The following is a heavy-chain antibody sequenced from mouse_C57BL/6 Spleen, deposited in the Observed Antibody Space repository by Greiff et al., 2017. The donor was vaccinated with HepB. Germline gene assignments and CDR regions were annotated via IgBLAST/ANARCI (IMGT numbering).Heavy chain of an antibody. D-gene: IGHD1-1*01. Sequence: XQLKESGAELVRPGASVKLSCTASGFNIKDYYMHWVKQRPEQGLEWIGRIDPEDGDTEYAPKFQGKATMTADTSSNTAYLQLSSLTSEDTAVYYCTAFITTVVAPFDYWGQGTTLTVSS. CDR2: IDPEDGDT. V-gene: IGHV14-1*01. CDR3: TAFITTVVAPFDY. J-gene: IGHJ2*01. CDR1: GFNIKDYY.